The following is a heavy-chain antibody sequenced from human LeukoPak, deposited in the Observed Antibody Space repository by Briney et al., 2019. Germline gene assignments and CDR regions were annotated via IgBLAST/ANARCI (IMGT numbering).Heavy chain of an antibody. CDR3: ARRQYYGSGSYYNPPDWFDP. D-gene: IGHD3-10*01. CDR2: INHSGST. CDR1: GGSIRSGGYS. J-gene: IGHJ5*02. V-gene: IGHV4-34*01. Sequence: SETLSLTCVVSGGSIRSGGYSWSWIRQPPGKGLEWIGEINHSGSTNYNPSLKSRVTISVDTSKNQFSLKLSSVTAADTAVYYCARRQYYGSGSYYNPPDWFDPWGQGTLVTVSS.